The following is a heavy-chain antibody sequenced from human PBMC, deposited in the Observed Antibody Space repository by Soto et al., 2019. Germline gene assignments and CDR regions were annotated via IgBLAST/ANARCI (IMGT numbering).Heavy chain of an antibody. CDR3: ARALNPKTYYYDSSGYGAYGMDV. Sequence: GGSLRLSCAASGFTFSTYAMSWVRQAPGKGLEWVSGISGSGNSTYYADSVKGRFTISRDNSKNTLYLQMNSLRAEDTAVYYCARALNPKTYYYDSSGYGAYGMDVWGQGTTVTVSS. J-gene: IGHJ6*02. CDR1: GFTFSTYA. CDR2: ISGSGNST. V-gene: IGHV3-23*01. D-gene: IGHD3-22*01.